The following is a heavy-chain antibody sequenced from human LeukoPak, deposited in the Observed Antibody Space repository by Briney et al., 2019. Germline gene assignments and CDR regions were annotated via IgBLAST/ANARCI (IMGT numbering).Heavy chain of an antibody. CDR3: ARDLLFQSSAYRPFDI. J-gene: IGHJ4*02. V-gene: IGHV3-7*01. CDR2: IKDDGSEQ. Sequence: PGGSLRLSCVASGFTFSDHWMTWVRQAPQKGLQWVAKIKDDGSEQWLADSVKGRFTISRDNARNSVFLHLNRLRLDDTAVYYCARDLLFQSSAYRPFDIWARGTRVSVSS. D-gene: IGHD3-22*01. CDR1: GFTFSDHW.